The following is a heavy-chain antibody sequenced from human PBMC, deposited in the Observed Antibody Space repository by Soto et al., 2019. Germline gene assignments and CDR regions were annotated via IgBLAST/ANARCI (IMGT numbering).Heavy chain of an antibody. V-gene: IGHV4-59*12. D-gene: IGHD3-10*01. CDR1: SVPISEYS. CDR2: YFDGGRT. CDR3: ARGGSMIRGRNFFDA. J-gene: IGHJ4*02. Sequence: SETLSLTCNVSSVPISEYSWSWVRQSPGKGLEWIGNYFDGGRTMYNPSLKSRVTISVXXXXXXFXLXLXXXTAADTSVYHCARGGSMIRGRNFFDAWGQGVPVT.